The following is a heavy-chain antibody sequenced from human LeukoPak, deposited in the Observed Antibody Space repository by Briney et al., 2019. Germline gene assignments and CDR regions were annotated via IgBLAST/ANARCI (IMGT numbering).Heavy chain of an antibody. V-gene: IGHV4-59*12. Sequence: SETLSLTCTVSGGSISSYYWSWTRQPPGKGLEWIAYISDIGSINYNPSLKSRVTISLDTSKNQFSLKLSSVTAADTAVYYCARGVTDSSGYHDYWGQGTLVTVSS. CDR1: GGSISSYY. CDR3: ARGVTDSSGYHDY. CDR2: ISDIGSI. D-gene: IGHD3-22*01. J-gene: IGHJ4*02.